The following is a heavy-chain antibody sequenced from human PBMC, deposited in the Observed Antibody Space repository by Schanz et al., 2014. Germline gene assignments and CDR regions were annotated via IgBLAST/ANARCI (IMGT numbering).Heavy chain of an antibody. CDR1: GFTASSHS. Sequence: EVQLVESGGGLVKPGGSLRLSCGVSGFTASSHSMNWVRQAPGKGLEWVSAISGSGGSTYYADSVKGRFTISRDNAKNSLYLQMDSLRAEDTAVYYCARDLPRTFLFDYWGQGTLVTVSS. V-gene: IGHV3-21*02. CDR3: ARDLPRTFLFDY. CDR2: ISGSGGST. J-gene: IGHJ4*02.